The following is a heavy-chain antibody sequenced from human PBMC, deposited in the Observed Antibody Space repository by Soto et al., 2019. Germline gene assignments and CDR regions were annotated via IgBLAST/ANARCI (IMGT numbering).Heavy chain of an antibody. CDR3: TTEPGGLSSYYYDSSGYYYFDY. J-gene: IGHJ4*02. CDR2: IKSKTDGGTS. D-gene: IGHD3-22*01. CDR1: GFTFSNAW. V-gene: IGHV3-15*01. Sequence: GGSLRLSCAASGFTFSNAWMSWVRQAPGKGLEWVGRIKSKTDGGTSDYAAPVKGRFTISRDDSKNTLYLQMNSLKTEDTALYYCTTEPGGLSSYYYDSSGYYYFDYWGQGTLVTVSS.